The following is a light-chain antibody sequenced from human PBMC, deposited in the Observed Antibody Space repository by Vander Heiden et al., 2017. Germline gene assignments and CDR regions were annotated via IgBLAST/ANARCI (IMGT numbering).Light chain of an antibody. CDR2: AAS. CDR3: HQHYRFPRT. CDR1: KGITNC. V-gene: IGKV1D-8*02. Sequence: AIWMTHSPSSLSASVGERVTIRCRTSKGITNCLPCYQQKPGKPPDLLIYAASTSQNGVPSRFSGSGCGTDYTLTISSLQYEDFATYYCHQHYRFPRTFGQGTKLEIK. J-gene: IGKJ1*01.